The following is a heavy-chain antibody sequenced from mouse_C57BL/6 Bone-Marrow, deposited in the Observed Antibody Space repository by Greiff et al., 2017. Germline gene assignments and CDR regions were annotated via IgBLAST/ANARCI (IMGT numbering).Heavy chain of an antibody. CDR3: ARDLFCFDY. Sequence: EVQLVESGGGLVKPGGSLKLSCAASGFTFSSYAMSWVRQTPEKRLEWVATISDGGSYTYYPDNVKGRFTISRDNAKNNLYLQMSHLKSEDTAMYYCARDLFCFDYWGQGTTLTVSS. CDR1: GFTFSSYA. J-gene: IGHJ2*01. V-gene: IGHV5-4*01. CDR2: ISDGGSYT.